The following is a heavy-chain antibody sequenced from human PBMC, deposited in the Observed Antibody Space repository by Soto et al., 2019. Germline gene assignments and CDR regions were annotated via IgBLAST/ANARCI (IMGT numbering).Heavy chain of an antibody. V-gene: IGHV4-59*01. Sequence: QVQLQESGPGLVKPSETLSLTCTVSGGSISSYYWSWIRQPPGKGLEWIGYIYYSGSTNYNPSLKSRVTISVDTSKNQFSLKLSSVTAADTAVYYCARTPPDFWSGYGRDYYYYYMDVWGKGTTVTVSS. J-gene: IGHJ6*03. CDR1: GGSISSYY. CDR3: ARTPPDFWSGYGRDYYYYYMDV. CDR2: IYYSGST. D-gene: IGHD3-3*01.